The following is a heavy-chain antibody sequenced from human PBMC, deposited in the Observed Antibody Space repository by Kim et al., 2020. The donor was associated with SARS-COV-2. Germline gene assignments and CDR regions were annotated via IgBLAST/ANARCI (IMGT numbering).Heavy chain of an antibody. J-gene: IGHJ4*02. CDR2: INHSGST. V-gene: IGHV4-34*01. D-gene: IGHD3-10*01. CDR3: ARGYYYGSGIPDY. Sequence: SETLSLTCAVYGGSFSGYYWSWIRQPPGKGLEWIGEINHSGSTNYNPSLKSRVTISVDTSKNQFSLKLSSVTAADTAVYYCARGYYYGSGIPDYWGQGTLVTVSS. CDR1: GGSFSGYY.